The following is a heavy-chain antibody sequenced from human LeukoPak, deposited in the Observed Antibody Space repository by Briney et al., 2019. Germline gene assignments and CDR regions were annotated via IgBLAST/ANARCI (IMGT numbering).Heavy chain of an antibody. CDR2: IYSGGST. D-gene: IGHD6-19*01. Sequence: GGSLRLFCAASGFTVSSNYMSWVRQAPGKGLEWVSVIYSGGSTYYADSVKGRFTISRDNSKNTLYLQMNSLGAEDTAVYYCARGAVAGTGIDYWGQGTLVTVSS. CDR3: ARGAVAGTGIDY. CDR1: GFTVSSNY. J-gene: IGHJ4*02. V-gene: IGHV3-53*01.